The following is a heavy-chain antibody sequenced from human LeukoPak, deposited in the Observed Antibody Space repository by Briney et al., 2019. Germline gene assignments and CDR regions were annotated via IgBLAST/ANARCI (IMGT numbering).Heavy chain of an antibody. J-gene: IGHJ4*02. D-gene: IGHD3-16*01. CDR1: GFTFSSYG. CDR2: IRYDGSSK. Sequence: GGSLRLSCAASGFTFSSYGMHWVRQAPGKGLEWVAFIRYDGSSKYYADSVKGRFTISRDNSKNTLYLQMNSLRAEDTAVYYCAKGYYGYSDYWGQGTLVTVSS. V-gene: IGHV3-30*02. CDR3: AKGYYGYSDY.